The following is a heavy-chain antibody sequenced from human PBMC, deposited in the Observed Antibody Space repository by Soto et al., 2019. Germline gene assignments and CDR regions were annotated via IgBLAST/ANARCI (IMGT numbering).Heavy chain of an antibody. Sequence: EVQLLESGGVLVQPGGSLRLSCAASGFSFSSYAMNWVRQAPGKGLEWVSVISAGGSSRYYADSVKGRVTISRDNSKNTLYLQMNSLRAEDTALYYCAKDPTGTTRNFDCWGQGTLVTVSS. CDR1: GFSFSSYA. CDR2: ISAGGSSR. J-gene: IGHJ4*02. CDR3: AKDPTGTTRNFDC. D-gene: IGHD1-7*01. V-gene: IGHV3-23*01.